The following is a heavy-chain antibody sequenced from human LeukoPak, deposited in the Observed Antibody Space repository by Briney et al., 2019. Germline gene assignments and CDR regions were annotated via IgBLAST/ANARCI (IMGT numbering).Heavy chain of an antibody. J-gene: IGHJ4*02. CDR3: AREAVTIFGVVDKRFDY. V-gene: IGHV3-30*03. Sequence: GGSLRLSCAASGFTFSTYGMHWVRQAPGKGLEWVAVISYDGGNKYYADSVKGRFTISRDNSKNTLYLQMNSLRAEDTAVYYCAREAVTIFGVVDKRFDYWGQGTLVTVSS. CDR2: ISYDGGNK. D-gene: IGHD3-3*01. CDR1: GFTFSTYG.